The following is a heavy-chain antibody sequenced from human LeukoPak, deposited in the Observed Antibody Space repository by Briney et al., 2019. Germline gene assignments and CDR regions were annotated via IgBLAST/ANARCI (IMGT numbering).Heavy chain of an antibody. J-gene: IGHJ4*02. D-gene: IGHD3-10*01. CDR2: LNWNGAST. CDR1: GFTFDDYG. CDR3: AKDRDYGSGPNDY. Sequence: GGSLRLSCAASGFTFDDYGLSWVRQVPGKGLEWVSGLNWNGASTGYADSVKGRFTISRDNSKNTLYLQMNSLRAEDTAVYYCAKDRDYGSGPNDYWGQGTLVTVSS. V-gene: IGHV3-20*04.